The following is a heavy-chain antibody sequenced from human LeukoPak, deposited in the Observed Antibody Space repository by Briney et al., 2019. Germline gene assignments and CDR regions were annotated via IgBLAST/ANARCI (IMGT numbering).Heavy chain of an antibody. J-gene: IGHJ4*02. V-gene: IGHV4-59*01. CDR3: ASNYYDSSGYLF. D-gene: IGHD3-22*01. Sequence: SETLSVTCTVSGGSISSYYWSWIRQHPGKGLEWIGYIYYSGSTNYNPSLKSRVTISVDTSKNQFSLKLSSVTAADTAVYYCASNYYDSSGYLFWGQGTLVTVSS. CDR1: GGSISSYY. CDR2: IYYSGST.